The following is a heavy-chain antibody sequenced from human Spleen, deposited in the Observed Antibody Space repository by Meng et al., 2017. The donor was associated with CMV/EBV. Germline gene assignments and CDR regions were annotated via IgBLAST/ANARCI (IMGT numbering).Heavy chain of an antibody. CDR3: ALGGGPLLPFDP. V-gene: IGHV4-30-4*08. Sequence: TVTSCSISGGDYYWSWLRQSPGKGLEWIGYIYYSGSTFYNPSLKSRITISVDTSKNQFSLKLTSVTAADTAFYYCALGGGPLLPFDPWGQGTLVTVSS. D-gene: IGHD2-15*01. J-gene: IGHJ5*02. CDR2: IYYSGST. CDR1: SCSISGGDYY.